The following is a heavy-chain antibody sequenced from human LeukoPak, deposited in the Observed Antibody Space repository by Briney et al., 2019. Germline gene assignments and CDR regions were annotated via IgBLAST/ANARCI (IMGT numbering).Heavy chain of an antibody. V-gene: IGHV1-2*02. CDR1: GYTFTGYY. CDR3: ARSDSIYGGDAFDI. CDR2: INPNSGGT. J-gene: IGHJ3*02. Sequence: ASVKVSCKASGYTFTGYYMHCVRQAPGQGLEWMGWINPNSGGTNYAQKFQGRVTMTRDTSISTAYMELSRLRSDDTAVYYCARSDSIYGGDAFDIWGQGTMVTVSS. D-gene: IGHD4-23*01.